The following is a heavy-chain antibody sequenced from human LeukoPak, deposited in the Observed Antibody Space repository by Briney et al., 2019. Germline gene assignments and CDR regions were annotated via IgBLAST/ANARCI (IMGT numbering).Heavy chain of an antibody. CDR3: AKRYCSSSSCSFFDY. CDR2: ISSSSYI. D-gene: IGHD2-2*01. V-gene: IGHV3-21*01. J-gene: IGHJ4*02. Sequence: GSLRLSCAASGFTFSSYSMNWVRQAPGKGLEWVSSISSSSYIYYADSVKGRFTISRDNAKNSLYLQMNSLRAEDTAVYYCAKRYCSSSSCSFFDYWGQGTLVTVSS. CDR1: GFTFSSYS.